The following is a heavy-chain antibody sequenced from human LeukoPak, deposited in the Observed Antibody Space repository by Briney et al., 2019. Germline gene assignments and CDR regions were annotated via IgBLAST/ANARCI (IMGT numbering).Heavy chain of an antibody. CDR1: GGSISSGDYY. CDR2: IYYSGST. D-gene: IGHD1-1*01. J-gene: IGHJ4*02. V-gene: IGHV4-30-4*01. CDR3: ARGPGVRRPFDY. Sequence: SQTLSLTCTVSGGSISSGDYYWSWIRQPPGKGLEWIGYIYYSGSTCYNPSLKSRVTISVDTSKNQFSLKLSSVTAADTAVYYCARGPGVRRPFDYWGQGTLVTVSS.